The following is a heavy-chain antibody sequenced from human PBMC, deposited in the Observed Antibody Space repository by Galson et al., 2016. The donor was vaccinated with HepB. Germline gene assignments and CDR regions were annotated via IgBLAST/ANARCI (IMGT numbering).Heavy chain of an antibody. CDR2: IKNQGDGGTT. D-gene: IGHD3-16*02. CDR1: GFIFNKAW. J-gene: IGHJ1*01. CDR3: TTDVLYDSVWGSWRYGGN. Sequence: SLRLSCAASGFIFNKAWMSWFRQAPGQGLEWVGRIKNQGDGGTTDYAAPVKGRFTIPRADSKNTLYLQMNSLKTEDTAMYYCTTDVLYDSVWGSWRYGGNWGQGSLVTVSS. V-gene: IGHV3-15*01.